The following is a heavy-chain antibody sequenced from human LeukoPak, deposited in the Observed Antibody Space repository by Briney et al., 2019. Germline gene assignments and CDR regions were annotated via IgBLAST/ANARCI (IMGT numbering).Heavy chain of an antibody. CDR3: ARSSGSYDGYYGVEV. V-gene: IGHV3-9*01. CDR2: MSWTSGSI. J-gene: IGHJ6*02. D-gene: IGHD6-19*01. Sequence: PGRSLRLSCGVSEFTFDDYVIHWVRQGPGKGLEWVAAMSWTSGSIAYADSVKDRFNIFRDNAQSSLYLQMNSLRAEDTAFYYCARSSGSYDGYYGVEVWGQGTTVIVSS. CDR1: EFTFDDYV.